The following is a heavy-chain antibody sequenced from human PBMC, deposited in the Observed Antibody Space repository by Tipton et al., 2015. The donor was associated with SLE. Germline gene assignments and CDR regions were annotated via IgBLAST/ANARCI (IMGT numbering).Heavy chain of an antibody. J-gene: IGHJ5*02. V-gene: IGHV4-38-2*01. D-gene: IGHD3-10*01. CDR3: ASGGSYGSGTYYGGWFDP. CDR1: DYSISSTYY. CDR2: INHSGSS. Sequence: TLSLTCVVSDYSISSTYYWGWIRQPPGKGLEWIGEINHSGSSNSNPPLKSRVTISVDTSKNQFSLKLTSVTAADTGVYYCASGGSYGSGTYYGGWFDPWGQGTLVTVSS.